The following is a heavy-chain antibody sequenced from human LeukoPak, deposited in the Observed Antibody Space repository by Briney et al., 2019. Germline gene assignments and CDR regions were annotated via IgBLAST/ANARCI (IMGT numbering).Heavy chain of an antibody. CDR1: GFTFHYNW. D-gene: IGHD1-1*01. CDR3: ARRNWNDVWDF. V-gene: IGHV3-7*01. CDR2: IKQDGSEK. Sequence: TGGSLRLSCAASGFTFHYNWMTWVRQAPGKGLEWVADIKQDGSEKHYEDSVKGRFTISRNNAKNSMYLQMDSLRDADTAVYYCARRNWNDVWDFWGQGTLVAVSS. J-gene: IGHJ4*02.